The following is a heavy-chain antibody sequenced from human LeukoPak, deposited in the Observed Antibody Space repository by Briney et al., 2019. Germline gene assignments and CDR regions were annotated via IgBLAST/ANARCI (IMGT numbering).Heavy chain of an antibody. Sequence: GGSLRLSCAASGFTFRTSGMSWVRQGPGKGLEWVSAISVSGNTYHADSVKGRFTISRDSSKNTLYLQMNSLRAGDAAVYYCAKAPVTTCSGAYCYPFDYWSQGTLVTVSS. J-gene: IGHJ4*02. V-gene: IGHV3-23*01. D-gene: IGHD2-15*01. CDR1: GFTFRTSG. CDR2: ISVSGNT. CDR3: AKAPVTTCSGAYCYPFDY.